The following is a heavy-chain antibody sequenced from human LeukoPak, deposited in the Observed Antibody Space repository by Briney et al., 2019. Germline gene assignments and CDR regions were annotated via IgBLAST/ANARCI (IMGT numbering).Heavy chain of an antibody. J-gene: IGHJ4*02. D-gene: IGHD6-19*01. CDR3: AVTGYSSGWYYFDY. V-gene: IGHV1-2*04. CDR1: GYTFTDYY. CDR2: ISPNSGGT. Sequence: ASVKVSCKASGYTFTDYYMHWVRQAPGQGLEWMGWISPNSGGTHYAQKFQGWVTMTRDSSISTAYMELSRLKSDDTAVYYCAVTGYSSGWYYFDYWGQGTLVTVSS.